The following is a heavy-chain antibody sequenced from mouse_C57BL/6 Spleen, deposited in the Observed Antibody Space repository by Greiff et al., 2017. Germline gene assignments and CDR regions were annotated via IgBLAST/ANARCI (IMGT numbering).Heavy chain of an antibody. CDR3: ARQDYDDY. D-gene: IGHD2-4*01. J-gene: IGHJ2*01. CDR1: GYTFTSYG. Sequence: VKLMESGAELARPGASVKLSCKASGYTFTSYGISWVKQRTGQGLEWIGEIYPRSGNTYYNEKFKGKATLTADKSSSTAYMELRSLTSEDSAVYFCARQDYDDYWGQGTTLTVSS. V-gene: IGHV1-81*01. CDR2: IYPRSGNT.